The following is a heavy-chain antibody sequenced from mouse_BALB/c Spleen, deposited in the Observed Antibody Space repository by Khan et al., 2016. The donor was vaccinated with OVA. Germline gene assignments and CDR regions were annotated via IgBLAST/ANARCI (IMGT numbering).Heavy chain of an antibody. CDR2: ISSGGTT. CDR1: GFTFSNYA. Sequence: EVELVESGGDLVKPGGSLKLSCAASGFTFSNYAMSWVRQTPEQRLEWVASISSGGTTYYPDSVKGRFTISRDNARNILYLQMNSLRSEDTDMFYCARDYWFTYWGQGTLVTVSA. CDR3: ARDYWFTY. D-gene: IGHD1-1*02. J-gene: IGHJ3*01. V-gene: IGHV5-6-5*01.